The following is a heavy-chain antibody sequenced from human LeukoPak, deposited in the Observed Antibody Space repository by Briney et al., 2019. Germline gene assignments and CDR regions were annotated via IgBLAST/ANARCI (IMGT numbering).Heavy chain of an antibody. J-gene: IGHJ6*03. CDR3: ARGHPYNYGSNYMDV. CDR1: GFNFSAYA. D-gene: IGHD3-10*01. Sequence: GGSLRLSCAASGFNFSAYAMHWVRQAPGKGLEYVSVVTNNGDTTYYANSVKGRFTISRDNSKSTLFLQMDSLRGEDMDVYYCARGHPYNYGSNYMDVWGSGTTVTVS. V-gene: IGHV3-64*01. CDR2: VTNNGDTT.